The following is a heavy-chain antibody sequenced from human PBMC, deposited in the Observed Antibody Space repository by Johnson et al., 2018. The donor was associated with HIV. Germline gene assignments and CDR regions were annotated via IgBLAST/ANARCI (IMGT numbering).Heavy chain of an antibody. Sequence: QVLLVESGGGVVQPGRSLRLSCAASGFTFSSYAVHWVRQAPGKGLEWVAVISYDGSNKYYADSVKGRFTISRDNSKNTLYLQMNSLRAEETAVYYCAREAGAFDIWGQGTTVTVSP. V-gene: IGHV3-30*04. CDR2: ISYDGSNK. J-gene: IGHJ3*02. CDR1: GFTFSSYA. CDR3: AREAGAFDI.